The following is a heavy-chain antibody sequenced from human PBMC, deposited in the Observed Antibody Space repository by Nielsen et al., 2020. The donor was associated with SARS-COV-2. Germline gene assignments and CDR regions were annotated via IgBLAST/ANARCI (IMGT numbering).Heavy chain of an antibody. CDR3: AKFEQWPDY. CDR2: ISYDGSNK. Sequence: GESLKISCAASGFTFSSYAMHWVRQAPGKGLEWVAVISYDGSNKYYADSVKGRFTISRDNAKNSLYLQMNSLRAEDTALYYCAKFEQWPDYWGQGTLVTVSS. V-gene: IGHV3-30-3*02. D-gene: IGHD6-19*01. CDR1: GFTFSSYA. J-gene: IGHJ4*02.